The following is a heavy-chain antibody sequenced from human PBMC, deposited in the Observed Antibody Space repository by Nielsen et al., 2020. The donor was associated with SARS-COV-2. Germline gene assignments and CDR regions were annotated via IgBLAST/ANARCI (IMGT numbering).Heavy chain of an antibody. V-gene: IGHV1-8*01. CDR2: MNPNSGNT. CDR1: GYTFTSYD. Sequence: ASVKVSCKASGYTFTSYDINWVRQATGQGLEWMGWMNPNSGNTGYAQKFQGRVTMTRNTSISTAYMELSSLRSEDTAVYYCARSPRTDYGDYADSGYYYYMDVWGKGTTVTVSS. CDR3: ARSPRTDYGDYADSGYYYYMDV. D-gene: IGHD4-17*01. J-gene: IGHJ6*03.